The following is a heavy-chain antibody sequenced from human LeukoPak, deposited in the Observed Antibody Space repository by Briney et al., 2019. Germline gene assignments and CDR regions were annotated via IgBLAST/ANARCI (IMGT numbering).Heavy chain of an antibody. CDR1: GGTFSSYA. CDR2: IIPIFGTA. J-gene: IGHJ1*01. Sequence: GASVKVSCKASGGTFSSYAIGWVRQAPGQGLEWMGRIIPIFGTANYAQKFQGRVTITTDESTSTAYMELSSLRSEDTAVYYCASSAVVAAPGDFQHWGQGTLVTVSS. CDR3: ASSAVVAAPGDFQH. D-gene: IGHD2-15*01. V-gene: IGHV1-69*05.